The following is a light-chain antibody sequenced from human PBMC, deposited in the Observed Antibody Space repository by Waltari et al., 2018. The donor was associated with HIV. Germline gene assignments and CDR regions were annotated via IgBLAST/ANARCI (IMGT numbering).Light chain of an antibody. CDR3: QQRSNWPLYS. CDR2: DAS. V-gene: IGKV3-11*01. Sequence: EIVLTQSPATLSLSPGERATLSCRASQDIGNSLAWYQHKPGQAPRRLIYDASNRVTGIPARFSGTGSGTEFSLVISRLEPEDFAVYYCQQRSNWPLYSFGQGTKLEIK. CDR1: QDIGNS. J-gene: IGKJ2*01.